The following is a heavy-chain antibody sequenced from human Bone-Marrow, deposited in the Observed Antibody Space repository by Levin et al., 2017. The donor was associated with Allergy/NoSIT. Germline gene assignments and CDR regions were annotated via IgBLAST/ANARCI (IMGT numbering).Heavy chain of an antibody. Sequence: VASVKVSCKASGYTFTAHYIHWLRQAPGQGLEWMGRIYPNSGGANSAQRFQGRVTMTRDTSISTAYMELSRLTSDDTAVYYCARSDSSSFEYWGQGTLVTVSS. D-gene: IGHD6-6*01. CDR3: ARSDSSSFEY. J-gene: IGHJ4*02. V-gene: IGHV1-2*06. CDR2: IYPNSGGA. CDR1: GYTFTAHY.